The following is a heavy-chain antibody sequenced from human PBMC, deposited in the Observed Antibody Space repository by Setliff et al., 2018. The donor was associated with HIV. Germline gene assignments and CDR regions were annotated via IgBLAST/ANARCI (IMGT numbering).Heavy chain of an antibody. Sequence: PGGSLRLSCAASGFTFSSYAMSWVRQAPGKGLEWVSIITAGGTTDYADSVKGRFTISRDNSKSTLYLQMNSLRAEDTAVYYCAKDRGSGYYSPSDYWGQGTLVTVSS. D-gene: IGHD3-22*01. CDR3: AKDRGSGYYSPSDY. V-gene: IGHV3-23*01. CDR2: ITAGGTT. J-gene: IGHJ4*02. CDR1: GFTFSSYA.